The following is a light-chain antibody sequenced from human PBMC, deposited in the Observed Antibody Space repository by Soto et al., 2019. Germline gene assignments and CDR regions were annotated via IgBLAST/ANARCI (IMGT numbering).Light chain of an antibody. J-gene: IGLJ3*02. CDR3: GAHAGSNTWV. CDR2: EAT. Sequence: QSVLTQPASVSGSPGQSITISCTGTSSDVGAYDLVSWYQHHPGKVPKLIIYEATKWPSGVSHRFSGSKSGSTASLTISGLQAEDEADYYCGAHAGSNTWVFGGGTKLNVL. V-gene: IGLV2-23*01. CDR1: SSDVGAYDL.